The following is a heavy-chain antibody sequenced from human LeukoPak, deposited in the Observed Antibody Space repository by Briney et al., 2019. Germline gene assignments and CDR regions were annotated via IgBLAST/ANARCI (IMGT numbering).Heavy chain of an antibody. CDR1: GGSISSGSYY. J-gene: IGHJ4*02. D-gene: IGHD5-18*01. CDR2: IYHSGST. CDR3: ATVDTAMVTSGYFDY. V-gene: IGHV4-39*07. Sequence: SQTLSLTCTVSGGSISSGSYYWSWIRQPPGKGLEWIGSIYHSGSTYYNPSLKSRVTISVDTSKNQFSLKLSSVTAADTAVYYCATVDTAMVTSGYFDYWGQGTLVTVSS.